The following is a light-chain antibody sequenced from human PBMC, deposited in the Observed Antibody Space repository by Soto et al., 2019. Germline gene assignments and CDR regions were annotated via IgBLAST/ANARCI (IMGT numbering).Light chain of an antibody. V-gene: IGLV1-40*01. J-gene: IGLJ2*01. Sequence: QSVLTQPPSVSGAPGQRVTISCTGSSSNIGAPYDVHWYQQLPGTAPKLLIYGNNNRPSGVPDRFSGSKSGTSASLAITGLQAEDEADYYCQSFDSSLRGGVFGGGTKLPVL. CDR3: QSFDSSLRGGV. CDR1: SSNIGAPYD. CDR2: GNN.